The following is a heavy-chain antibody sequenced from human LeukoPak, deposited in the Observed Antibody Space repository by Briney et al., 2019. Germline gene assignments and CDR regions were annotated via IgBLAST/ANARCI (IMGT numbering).Heavy chain of an antibody. V-gene: IGHV4-59*01. CDR3: ARLRNWAWDFDS. Sequence: SETLSLTCTVSGGSISSYCWSWIRQPPGKGLEWIGYISYSGNTNYNPSLKSRVTISADTSKNQFSLKMSSVTAADTAVYFCARLRNWAWDFDSWGQGTLVTVSS. J-gene: IGHJ4*02. D-gene: IGHD7-27*01. CDR1: GGSISSYC. CDR2: ISYSGNT.